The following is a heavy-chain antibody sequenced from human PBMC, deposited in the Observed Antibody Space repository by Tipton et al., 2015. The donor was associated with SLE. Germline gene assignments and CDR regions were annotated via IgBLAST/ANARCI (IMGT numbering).Heavy chain of an antibody. J-gene: IGHJ4*02. D-gene: IGHD4-11*01. V-gene: IGHV1-46*01. CDR3: AREILHSEAL. Sequence: KFQGRVTMTRDTSTSTVYMELSSLRSEDTAVYYCAREILHSEALWGQGTLVTVSS.